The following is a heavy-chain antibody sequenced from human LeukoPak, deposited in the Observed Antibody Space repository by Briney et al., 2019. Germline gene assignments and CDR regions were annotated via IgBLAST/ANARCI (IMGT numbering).Heavy chain of an antibody. D-gene: IGHD3-3*01. J-gene: IGHJ6*02. V-gene: IGHV1-18*04. CDR3: ARDNPIFGVVIIGSYGMDV. CDR2: ISAYNGNT. Sequence: ASVKVSCKASGYTFTSYYMHWVRQAPGQGLEWMGWISAYNGNTNYAQKLQGRVTMTTDTSTSTAYMELRSLRSDDTAVYYCARDNPIFGVVIIGSYGMDVWGQGTTVTVSS. CDR1: GYTFTSYY.